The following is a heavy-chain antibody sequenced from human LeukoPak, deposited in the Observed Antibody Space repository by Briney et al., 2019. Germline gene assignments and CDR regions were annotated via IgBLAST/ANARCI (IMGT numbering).Heavy chain of an antibody. Sequence: PGGSLRLSCAASGFTFSDYYMSWIRQAPGKGLEWVAFIRYDGSNKYYADSVKGRFTISRDNSKNTLNLQMNSLRTEDTAVYYCAKGKWELRADYFDYWGQGTLVTVSS. CDR2: IRYDGSNK. CDR1: GFTFSDYY. V-gene: IGHV3-30*02. D-gene: IGHD1-26*01. J-gene: IGHJ4*02. CDR3: AKGKWELRADYFDY.